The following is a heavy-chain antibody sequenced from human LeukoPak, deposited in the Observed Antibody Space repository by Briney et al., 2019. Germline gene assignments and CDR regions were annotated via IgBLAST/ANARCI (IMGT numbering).Heavy chain of an antibody. CDR2: ISSNGGST. J-gene: IGHJ4*02. D-gene: IGHD3-22*01. CDR1: GFTFSSYA. CDR3: ARPTDPDYYDSSALGY. V-gene: IGHV3-64*01. Sequence: GGSLRLSCAASGFTFSSYAMHWVRQAPGKGLEYVSAISSNGGSTYYANSVKGRFTISRDNSKNTLYLQMGSLRAEDMAVYYCARPTDPDYYDSSALGYWGQGTLVTVAS.